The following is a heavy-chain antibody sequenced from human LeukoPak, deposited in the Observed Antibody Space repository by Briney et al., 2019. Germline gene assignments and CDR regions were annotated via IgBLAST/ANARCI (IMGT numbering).Heavy chain of an antibody. Sequence: ASVKVSCKASGYTFTSYGISWVRQAPGQGLEWMGWISAYNGNTNYAQKLQGRVTMTTDTPTSTAYMELRSLRSDDTAVYYCARRHGLKLMTTVTLHGYWGQGTLVTVSS. V-gene: IGHV1-18*01. CDR2: ISAYNGNT. D-gene: IGHD4-17*01. J-gene: IGHJ4*02. CDR1: GYTFTSYG. CDR3: ARRHGLKLMTTVTLHGY.